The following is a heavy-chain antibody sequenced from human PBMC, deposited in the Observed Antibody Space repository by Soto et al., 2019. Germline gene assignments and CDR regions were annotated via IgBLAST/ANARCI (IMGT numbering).Heavy chain of an antibody. CDR2: ITAGGGTT. D-gene: IGHD5-12*01. CDR1: GFTFNTYA. J-gene: IGHJ6*02. CDR3: ATDHSVYSGYDYYYGMDF. V-gene: IGHV3-23*01. Sequence: EVQLLESGGGLVQPGGSLGLSCAASGFTFNTYAMTWVRQAPGKGLEWVSAITAGGGTTDYADSVKGRFTISRDNSKNTLYLQMNSLRGEDTAVYYCATDHSVYSGYDYYYGMDFWGQGTTVTVSS.